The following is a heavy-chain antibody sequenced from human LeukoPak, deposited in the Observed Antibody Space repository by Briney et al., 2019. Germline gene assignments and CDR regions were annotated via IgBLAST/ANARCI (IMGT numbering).Heavy chain of an antibody. CDR2: VHYSGTT. J-gene: IGHJ4*02. V-gene: IGHV4-59*08. CDR1: GGSVSNYY. Sequence: PSETLSLTCTVSGGSVSNYYWSWIRQPPGKGLEWIGYVHYSGTTKCNPSLMSRVTISVDTSKNQFSLKLSSVTAADTAVYYCARQIDGFGEFDYFDYWGQGTLVTVSS. D-gene: IGHD3-10*01. CDR3: ARQIDGFGEFDYFDY.